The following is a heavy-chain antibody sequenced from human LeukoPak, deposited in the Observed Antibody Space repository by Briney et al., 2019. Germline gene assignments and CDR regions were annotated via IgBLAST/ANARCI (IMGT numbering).Heavy chain of an antibody. CDR1: GDMFSNFT. D-gene: IGHD3-3*01. V-gene: IGHV1-69*05. CDR3: ARDHYDFWSGYQHEFFYFDY. Sequence: GASVKVSCKSSGDMFSNFTISWVRQAPGQGLEWMGRIIPIFGTANYAQKFQGRVTITTDESTSTAYMELSSLRSEDTAVYYCARDHYDFWSGYQHEFFYFDYWGQGTLVTVSS. CDR2: IIPIFGTA. J-gene: IGHJ4*02.